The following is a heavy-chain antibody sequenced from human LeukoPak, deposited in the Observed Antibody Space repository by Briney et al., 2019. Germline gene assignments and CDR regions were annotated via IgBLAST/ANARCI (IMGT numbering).Heavy chain of an antibody. V-gene: IGHV4-34*01. CDR2: INHSGST. CDR3: ARVAIFGVVTLNYYYYYGMDV. Sequence: SETLSLTWAVYGASFSGYYWSWIRQPPGKGLEWIGEINHSGSTNYNPSLKSRVTISVDTSKNQFSLKLSSVTAADTAVYYCARVAIFGVVTLNYYYYYGMDVWGQGTTVTVSS. J-gene: IGHJ6*02. D-gene: IGHD3-3*01. CDR1: GASFSGYY.